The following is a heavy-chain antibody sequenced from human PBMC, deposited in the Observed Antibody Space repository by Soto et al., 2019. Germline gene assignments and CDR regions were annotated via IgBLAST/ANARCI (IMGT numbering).Heavy chain of an antibody. CDR3: AREGQPAAGTTPHN. D-gene: IGHD6-13*01. Sequence: GWSLRLSCAASGFNFSSYAMHWVRQAPGKGLEWVAVISYDGGKKYYADSVKGRFTISRDNSQNTLYVEMTSLSAEDTAVYYCAREGQPAAGTTPHNWGQGTLVTVS. J-gene: IGHJ4*02. CDR1: GFNFSSYA. V-gene: IGHV3-30*04. CDR2: ISYDGGKK.